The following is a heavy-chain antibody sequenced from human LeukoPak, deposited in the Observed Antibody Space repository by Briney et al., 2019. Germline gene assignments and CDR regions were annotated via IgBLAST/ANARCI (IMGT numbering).Heavy chain of an antibody. CDR3: ARERTAMVTGYYYYYMDV. D-gene: IGHD5-18*01. Sequence: SETLSLTCAVYGGSFSGYYWSWIRQPPGKGLEWIGEINHSGSTNYNPSLKSRVTISVDTSKNQFSLKLSSVTAADTAVYYCARERTAMVTGYYYYYMDVWGKGTTVTISS. CDR2: INHSGST. CDR1: GGSFSGYY. J-gene: IGHJ6*03. V-gene: IGHV4-34*01.